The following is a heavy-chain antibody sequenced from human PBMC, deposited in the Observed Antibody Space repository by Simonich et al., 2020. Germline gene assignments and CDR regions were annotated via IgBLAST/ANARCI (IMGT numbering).Heavy chain of an antibody. CDR3: ARDRAARYYYYYYMDV. CDR2: INPNSGCT. V-gene: IGHV1-2*02. CDR1: GYTFTGYY. D-gene: IGHD6-6*01. Sequence: QVQLVQSGAEVKKPGASVKVSCKASGYTFTGYYMHWVRQAPGQGLDRMGWINPNSGCTNYAQKFQGRVTMTRDTSISTAYMELSRLRSDDTAVYYCARDRAARYYYYYYMDVWGKGTTVTVSS. J-gene: IGHJ6*03.